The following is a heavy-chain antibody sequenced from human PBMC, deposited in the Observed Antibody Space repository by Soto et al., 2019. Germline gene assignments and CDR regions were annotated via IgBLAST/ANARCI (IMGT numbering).Heavy chain of an antibody. Sequence: GASVKVSCQASGYTFTSYAMHWVRQAPGQRLEWMGWINAGNGNTKYSQKFQGRVTITRDTSASTAYMELNSLRAEDTAVYYCAKEGWLAVAGSLAYWGQGTLVTVSS. D-gene: IGHD6-19*01. CDR3: AKEGWLAVAGSLAY. CDR2: INAGNGNT. CDR1: GYTFTSYA. J-gene: IGHJ4*02. V-gene: IGHV1-3*01.